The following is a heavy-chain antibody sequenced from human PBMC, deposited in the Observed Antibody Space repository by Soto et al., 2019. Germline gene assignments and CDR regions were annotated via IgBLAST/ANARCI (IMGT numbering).Heavy chain of an antibody. J-gene: IGHJ5*02. CDR1: GDSMNSSSYY. CDR2: IYYSERTSYNSGST. CDR3: ARHTRNQFDP. V-gene: IGHV4-39*01. Sequence: KPSETLSLTCTVSGDSMNSSSYYWGWIRQPPRKGLEWIGSIYYSERTSYNSGSTYYSPSLKSRVTISGDTSKSQFSLKLSSVTAADTAVYYCARHTRNQFDPWGQGTLVTVSS.